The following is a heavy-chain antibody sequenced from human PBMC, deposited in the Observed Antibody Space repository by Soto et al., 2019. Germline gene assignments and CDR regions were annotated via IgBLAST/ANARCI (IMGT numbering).Heavy chain of an antibody. CDR1: GFTFSSYD. CDR2: ISGSGGST. J-gene: IGHJ5*02. Sequence: GGSLRLSCAASGFTFSSYDMSWVRQAPGKGLEWASSISGSGGSTYYADSVKGRFTISRDNAKNTLYLQMNSLAAEDTAVYYCAEFRASVDWPWGCFDPWGQGTLVTVSS. D-gene: IGHD3-10*01. V-gene: IGHV3-23*01. CDR3: AEFRASVDWPWGCFDP.